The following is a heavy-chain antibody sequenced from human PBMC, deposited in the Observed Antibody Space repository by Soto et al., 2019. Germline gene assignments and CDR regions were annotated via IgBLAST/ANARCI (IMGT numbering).Heavy chain of an antibody. J-gene: IGHJ4*02. CDR2: IYCSGST. CDR3: ARAEPIAAALSY. D-gene: IGHD6-13*01. CDR1: GGSISSGGYY. V-gene: IGHV4-31*03. Sequence: TLSLTCTVSGGSISSGGYYWSWIRQHPGKGLEWIGYIYCSGSTYYNPSLKSRVTISVDTSKNQFSLKLSSVTAADTAVYYCARAEPIAAALSYWGQGTLVNVSS.